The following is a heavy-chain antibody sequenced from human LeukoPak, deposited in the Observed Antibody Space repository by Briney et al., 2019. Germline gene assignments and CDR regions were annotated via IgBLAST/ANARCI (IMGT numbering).Heavy chain of an antibody. Sequence: GASVKVSCKASGFTFTSSAMQWGRQARGQRLEWIGWIVVCSGKTNYSQKFQERVTITRDMSTSTAYMELRSLISEDTAVYYCAAVRNYFGSGSFFGNWFDPWGQGTLVTVSS. V-gene: IGHV1-58*02. CDR2: IVVCSGKT. CDR3: AAVRNYFGSGSFFGNWFDP. J-gene: IGHJ5*02. D-gene: IGHD3-10*01. CDR1: GFTFTSSA.